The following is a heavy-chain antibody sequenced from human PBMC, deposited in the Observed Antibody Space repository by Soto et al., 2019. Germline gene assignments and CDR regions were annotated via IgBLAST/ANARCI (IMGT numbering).Heavy chain of an antibody. CDR1: GFTFSSYW. V-gene: IGHV3-7*03. Sequence: GESLKISCAASGFTFSSYWMSWVRQAPGKGLEWVANIKQDGSEKYYVDSVKGRFTISRDNAKNSLYLQMNSLRAEDTAVYYCAREGRTMVRGVIISWPDYWGQGTLVTVSS. CDR2: IKQDGSEK. J-gene: IGHJ4*02. D-gene: IGHD3-10*01. CDR3: AREGRTMVRGVIISWPDY.